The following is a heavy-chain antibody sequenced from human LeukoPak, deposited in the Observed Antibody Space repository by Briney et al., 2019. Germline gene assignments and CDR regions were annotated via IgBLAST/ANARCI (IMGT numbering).Heavy chain of an antibody. CDR2: IYYSGST. CDR1: GGSISSGGYY. CDR3: ARDGCGSGIWGDGYFDY. J-gene: IGHJ4*02. Sequence: SQTLSLTCTVSGGSISSGGYYWSWIRQHPGKGLEWIGYIYYSGSTYYNPSLKSRVTISVDTSKNQFSLKLSSVTAADTAVYYCARDGCGSGIWGDGYFDYWGQGTLVTVSS. D-gene: IGHD3-10*01. V-gene: IGHV4-31*03.